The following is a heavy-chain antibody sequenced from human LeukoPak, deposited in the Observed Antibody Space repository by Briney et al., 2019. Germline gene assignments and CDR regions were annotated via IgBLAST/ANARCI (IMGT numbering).Heavy chain of an antibody. CDR2: ISAYNGNT. D-gene: IGHD2-2*02. J-gene: IGHJ6*03. Sequence: ASVKVSCKASGYTFTSYGISWVRQAPGQGLEWMGWISAYNGNTNYAQKLQGRVTMTTDTSTSTAYMELRSLRSDDTAVYYCARFSGSSTSCYSCYYYYYMDVWGKGTTVTVSS. V-gene: IGHV1-18*01. CDR3: ARFSGSSTSCYSCYYYYYMDV. CDR1: GYTFTSYG.